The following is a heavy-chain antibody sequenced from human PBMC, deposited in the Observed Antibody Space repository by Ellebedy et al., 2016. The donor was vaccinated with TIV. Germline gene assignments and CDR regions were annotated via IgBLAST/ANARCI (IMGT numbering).Heavy chain of an antibody. CDR1: GYTFTSYD. CDR2: ISACNGNT. D-gene: IGHD3-10*01. V-gene: IGHV1-18*01. J-gene: IGHJ6*02. Sequence: AASVKVSCKAAGYTFTSYDIRWVRQAPGQGLEWMGWISACNGNTNYAQQFQGRVTMTTDTSTSTAYMELRSLRSDETAVYYCSINHPPRTSRGYYKKYYYDGMDVWGQGTTVTVSS. CDR3: SINHPPRTSRGYYKKYYYDGMDV.